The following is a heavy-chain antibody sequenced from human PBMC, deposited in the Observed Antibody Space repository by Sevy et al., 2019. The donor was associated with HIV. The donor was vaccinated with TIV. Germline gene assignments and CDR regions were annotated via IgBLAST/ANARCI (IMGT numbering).Heavy chain of an antibody. CDR2: IYYSGST. D-gene: IGHD2-2*01. J-gene: IGHJ3*02. Sequence: SETLSLTCTVSGGSISSSSYYWGWIRQPPGKGLEWIGSIYYSGSTYYNPSLKSRVTISVDTSENQFSLKLSSVTAADTAVYYCARRAPGSRGAFDIWGQGTMVTVSS. V-gene: IGHV4-39*01. CDR1: GGSISSSSYY. CDR3: ARRAPGSRGAFDI.